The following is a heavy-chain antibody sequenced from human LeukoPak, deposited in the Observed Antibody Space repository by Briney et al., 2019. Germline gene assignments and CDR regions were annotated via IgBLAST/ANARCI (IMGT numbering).Heavy chain of an antibody. V-gene: IGHV4-4*02. J-gene: IGHJ4*02. D-gene: IGHD1-1*01. CDR1: GGSISSNNW. CDR3: ARVNINNWHSCDY. Sequence: KPSETLSLTCAVSGGSISSNNWWGWVRQPPGKGLEWIGEIYHSGSPSYNPSLKSRVTISVDKSRDHFSLNLSSVTAADTAVYYCARVNINNWHSCDYWGQGTLVTVSS. CDR2: IYHSGSP.